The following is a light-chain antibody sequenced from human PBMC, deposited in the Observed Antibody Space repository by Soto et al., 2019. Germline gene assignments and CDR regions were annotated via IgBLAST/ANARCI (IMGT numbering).Light chain of an antibody. Sequence: DIVMTQSPDSLAVSLGERATINCKSSQSVLYSSNNKNYLAWYQQKLGQPPKLLIYWASTRESGVPDRFSGSGSGTDFTLTIISLQAEDVAVYYCQQYYSPWTFGQGTKVEIK. CDR1: QSVLYSSNNKNY. J-gene: IGKJ1*01. CDR2: WAS. CDR3: QQYYSPWT. V-gene: IGKV4-1*01.